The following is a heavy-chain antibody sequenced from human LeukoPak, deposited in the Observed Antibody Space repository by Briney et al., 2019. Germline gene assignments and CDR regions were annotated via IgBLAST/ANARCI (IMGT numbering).Heavy chain of an antibody. D-gene: IGHD3-10*01. CDR3: ARVVGRGVIITGAFDI. CDR1: GYTFTIYG. J-gene: IGHJ3*02. Sequence: ASVKVSCKASGYTFTIYGISWVRQAPGQGLERMGWINAYNGNTNYAQKLQGRVTMTTDTSTSTAYMELRSLRSDVTAVYYYARVVGRGVIITGAFDIWGQGTMVTVSS. V-gene: IGHV1-18*01. CDR2: INAYNGNT.